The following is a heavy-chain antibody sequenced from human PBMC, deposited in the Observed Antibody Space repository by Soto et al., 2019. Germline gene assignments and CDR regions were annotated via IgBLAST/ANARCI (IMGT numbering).Heavy chain of an antibody. CDR1: GFTFSSYG. J-gene: IGHJ6*02. Sequence: VQLVESGGGVVQPGRSLRLSCAASGFTFSSYGMHWVRQAPGKGLERVAVISYDGSNKYYADSVKGRFTISRDNSKNTLYLQMNSLRAEDTAVYYCAKDVLLARLANYTYYGMDVCGQGTTVTVSS. CDR3: AKDVLLARLANYTYYGMDV. D-gene: IGHD3-3*02. V-gene: IGHV3-30*18. CDR2: ISYDGSNK.